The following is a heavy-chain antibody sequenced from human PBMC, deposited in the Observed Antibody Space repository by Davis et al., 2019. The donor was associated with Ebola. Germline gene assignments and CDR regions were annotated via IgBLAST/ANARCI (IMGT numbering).Heavy chain of an antibody. Sequence: ASVKVSCKASGYTFTTYDINWVRQATGQGLEWMGWMNPDSGNTGYAQKFQGRVTMTRDTSITTAYMELSSLSSDDTAVYYCTRGIARRRSGSWFDPWGHGILVTVSS. CDR2: MNPDSGNT. V-gene: IGHV1-8*01. CDR3: TRGIARRRSGSWFDP. CDR1: GYTFTTYD. D-gene: IGHD2-15*01. J-gene: IGHJ5*02.